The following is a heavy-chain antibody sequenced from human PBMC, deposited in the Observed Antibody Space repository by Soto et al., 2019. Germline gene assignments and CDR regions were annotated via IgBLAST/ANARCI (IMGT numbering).Heavy chain of an antibody. V-gene: IGHV1-3*01. CDR3: ASDTLFGVVIIGRDAFDI. Sequence: GASVKVSCKASGYTFTSYAMHWVRQAPGQRLEWMGWINAGNGNTKYSQKFQGRVTITRDTPASTAYMELSSLRSEDTAVYYCASDTLFGVVIIGRDAFDIWGQGTMVTVSS. CDR2: INAGNGNT. CDR1: GYTFTSYA. D-gene: IGHD3-3*01. J-gene: IGHJ3*02.